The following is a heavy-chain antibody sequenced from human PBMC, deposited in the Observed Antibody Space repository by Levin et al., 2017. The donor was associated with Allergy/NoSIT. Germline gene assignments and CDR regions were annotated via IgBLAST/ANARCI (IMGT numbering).Heavy chain of an antibody. J-gene: IGHJ3*02. D-gene: IGHD2/OR15-2a*01. CDR2: ISSSSSSI. CDR3: AGMKRNILQAFGI. CDR1: GVAFSSYS. V-gene: IGHV3-48*02. Sequence: GESLKISCVASGVAFSSYSMNWVRQAPGKGLEWTSYISSSSSSIHHADPVKGRSTIPRDNAKNSLFLQMNSLRDEDTAVYFCAGMKRNILQAFGIWGQGTMVTVSS.